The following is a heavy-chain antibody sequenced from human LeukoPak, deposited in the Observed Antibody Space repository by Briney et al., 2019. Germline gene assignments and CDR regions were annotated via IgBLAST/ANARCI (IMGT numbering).Heavy chain of an antibody. CDR3: ARPSRCSSTSCRAPFDY. J-gene: IGHJ4*02. Sequence: GASVKVSFKASGYTFTSYDINWVRQATGQGLEWMGWMNPNSGNTGYAQKFQGRVTVTRNTSISTAYMELSSLRSEDTAVYYCARPSRCSSTSCRAPFDYWGQGTLVTVSS. V-gene: IGHV1-8*01. D-gene: IGHD2-2*01. CDR1: GYTFTSYD. CDR2: MNPNSGNT.